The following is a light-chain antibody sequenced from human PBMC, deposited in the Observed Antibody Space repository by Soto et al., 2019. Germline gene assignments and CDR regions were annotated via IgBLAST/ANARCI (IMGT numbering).Light chain of an antibody. J-gene: IGKJ1*01. V-gene: IGKV3-20*01. CDR2: NAY. CDR3: QQYDGSPRT. CDR1: QSLNSNS. Sequence: EIVFTQSAGALSVSRGERDTLSCRASQSLNSNSLPWYQQNTGQAHRLLIYNAYNRASGIPDRFSGSGSGTDFTLTISRLETEDFVVYHCQQYDGSPRTFGPGTKV.